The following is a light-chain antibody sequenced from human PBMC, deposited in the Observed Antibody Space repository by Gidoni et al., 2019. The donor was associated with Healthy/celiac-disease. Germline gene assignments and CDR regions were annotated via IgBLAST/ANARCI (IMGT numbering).Light chain of an antibody. V-gene: IGKV1-39*01. CDR1: QRMRSY. J-gene: IGKJ1*01. CDR3: QQSYHTPPWT. CDR2: AAS. Sequence: DIQMTQSPSSLSASVGDRVTITCRASQRMRSYLNWYQQKPGKAPKLLIYAASSLQSGVPSRFSGSGSGTDFTLTISSLQPEDFATYYCQQSYHTPPWTFGQXTKVEIK.